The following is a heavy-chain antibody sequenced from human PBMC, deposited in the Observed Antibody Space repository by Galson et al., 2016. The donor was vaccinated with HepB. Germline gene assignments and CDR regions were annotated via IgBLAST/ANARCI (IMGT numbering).Heavy chain of an antibody. CDR1: GFAFSRHW. J-gene: IGHJ5*02. CDR3: VRDHSVVPATAYNWFDP. CDR2: INSDGTIS. V-gene: IGHV3-74*01. Sequence: SLRLSCAASGFAFSRHWMHWVRQAPGKGLMWVARINSDGTISNYADSVKGRFTISRDNAKNTLYLEMNSLRAEDTAVYNCVRDHSVVPATAYNWFDPWGQGTLVTVSS. D-gene: IGHD2-21*02.